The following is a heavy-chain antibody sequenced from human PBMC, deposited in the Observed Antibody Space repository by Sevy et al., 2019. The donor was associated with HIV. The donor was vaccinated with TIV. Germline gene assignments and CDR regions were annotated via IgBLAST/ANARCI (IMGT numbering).Heavy chain of an antibody. CDR1: DGSFSGYY. Sequence: SETLSLTCAVHDGSFSGYYWNWIRQLPGKGLEWIGEINERGITYYNPSLKSRVTISVDTSKKQFSLKLNSVTAVDSPVYFCARSPPVLVVPGAPSWFDPWGQGTLVSVSS. D-gene: IGHD2-2*01. CDR2: INERGIT. V-gene: IGHV4-34*01. J-gene: IGHJ5*02. CDR3: ARSPPVLVVPGAPSWFDP.